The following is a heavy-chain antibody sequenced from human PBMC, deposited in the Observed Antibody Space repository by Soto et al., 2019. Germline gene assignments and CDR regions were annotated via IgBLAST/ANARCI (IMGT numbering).Heavy chain of an antibody. CDR3: ARDSGIAAAVFYYGMDV. V-gene: IGHV1-69*13. J-gene: IGHJ6*02. CDR2: IIPIFGTA. CDR1: GGTFSSYA. Sequence: ASVKVSCKASGGTFSSYAISWVRQAPGQGLEWMGGIIPIFGTANYAQKFQGRVTITADESTSTAYMELSSLRSEDTAVYYCARDSGIAAAVFYYGMDVWGQGTTVTVSS. D-gene: IGHD6-13*01.